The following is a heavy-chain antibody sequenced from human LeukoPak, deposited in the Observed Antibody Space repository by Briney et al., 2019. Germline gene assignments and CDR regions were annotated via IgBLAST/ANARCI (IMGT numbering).Heavy chain of an antibody. D-gene: IGHD3-22*01. Sequence: GGSLRLSCAASGFTFSSYEMNWVRQAPGKGLGWVSYISSSGSTIYYADSVKGRFTISRDKAKNSLYLQMNSLRAEDTAVYYCARRYDRFYWYMDVWGKGTTVTVSS. V-gene: IGHV3-48*03. J-gene: IGHJ6*03. CDR3: ARRYDRFYWYMDV. CDR2: ISSSGSTI. CDR1: GFTFSSYE.